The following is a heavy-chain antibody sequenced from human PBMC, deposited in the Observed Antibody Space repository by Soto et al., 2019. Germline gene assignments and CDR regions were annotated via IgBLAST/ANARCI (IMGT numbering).Heavy chain of an antibody. V-gene: IGHV4-34*01. CDR1: GGSFSGYY. D-gene: IGHD1-26*01. Sequence: PSETLSLTCAVYGGSFSGYYWSWIRQPPGKGLEWIGEINHSGSTNYNPSLKSRVTISVDTSKNQFSLKLSSVTAADTAVYYCAGEYSGSYRYYYYGMDVWGQGTTVT. J-gene: IGHJ6*02. CDR2: INHSGST. CDR3: AGEYSGSYRYYYYGMDV.